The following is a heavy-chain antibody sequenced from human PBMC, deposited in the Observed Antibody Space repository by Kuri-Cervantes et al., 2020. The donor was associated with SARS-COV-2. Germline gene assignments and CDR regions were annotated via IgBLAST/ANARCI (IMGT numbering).Heavy chain of an antibody. CDR2: ISYSGTHT. V-gene: IGHV3-11*05. CDR3: ARDSAWANGDNSYYFDL. CDR1: GFTFSDYY. D-gene: IGHD4-17*01. Sequence: GESLKISCAASGFTFSDYYMSWIRQAPGKGLEWVSYISYSGTHTKYTDSVKGRFSVSRDNSRNSLDLQMDSLRAEDTAVYYCARDSAWANGDNSYYFDLWGRGTLVTVSS. J-gene: IGHJ4*02.